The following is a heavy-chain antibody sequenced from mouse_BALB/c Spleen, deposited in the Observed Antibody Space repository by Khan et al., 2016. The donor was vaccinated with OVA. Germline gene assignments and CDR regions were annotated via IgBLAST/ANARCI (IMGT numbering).Heavy chain of an antibody. Sequence: QVQLQQSGAELMKPGASVKISCKATGYTFSSYWIEWVKQRPGHGLEWIGEILPGSGSTNYNEKFKGKATFTADTSSNTAYMQLSSLTSEDSAVYYGARRAYYRYDVDYWGQGTSVTVSS. CDR2: ILPGSGST. CDR3: ARRAYYRYDVDY. CDR1: GYTFSSYW. J-gene: IGHJ4*01. D-gene: IGHD2-14*01. V-gene: IGHV1-9*01.